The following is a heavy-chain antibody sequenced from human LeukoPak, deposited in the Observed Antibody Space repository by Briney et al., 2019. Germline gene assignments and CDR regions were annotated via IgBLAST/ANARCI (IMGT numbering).Heavy chain of an antibody. V-gene: IGHV3-13*01. CDR3: ARGKAGVDFDY. J-gene: IGHJ4*02. CDR2: IGTAGNT. Sequence: PGGSLRLSCAASGFTFSSYDMHWVRQATGKGLEWFSAIGTAGNTYYPGSVKGRFTISRENAKNSLYLQMNSLRAGDTAVYYCARGKAGVDFDYWGQGTLVTVSS. CDR1: GFTFSSYD. D-gene: IGHD3-10*01.